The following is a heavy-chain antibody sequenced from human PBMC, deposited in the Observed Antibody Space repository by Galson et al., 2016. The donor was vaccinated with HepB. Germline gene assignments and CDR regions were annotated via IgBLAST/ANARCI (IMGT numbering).Heavy chain of an antibody. CDR2: ISSNSINI. CDR3: ARDMAGYSYGFGFDY. V-gene: IGHV3-21*01. J-gene: IGHJ4*02. D-gene: IGHD5-18*01. Sequence: SLRLSCAASGFTLTPYHMNWVRQAPGKGLEWVSSISSNSINIYYADSVKGRFTISRDNAKNSLYLQMNGLRAEDTAICYCARDMAGYSYGFGFDYWGQGSLVTVSS. CDR1: GFTLTPYH.